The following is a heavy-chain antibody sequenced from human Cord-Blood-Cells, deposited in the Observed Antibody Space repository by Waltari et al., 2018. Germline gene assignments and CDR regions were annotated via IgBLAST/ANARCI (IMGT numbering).Heavy chain of an antibody. J-gene: IGHJ4*02. CDR2: IYYSGST. D-gene: IGHD5-18*01. CDR3: ARGGTAMVIDY. Sequence: QVQLQESGPGLVKPSATLSLTCTVSGGSISSYYWSWIRQPPGKGLEWIGYIYYSGSTNYNPSLKSRVTISVDTSKNQFSLKLSSVTAADTAVYYCARGGTAMVIDYWGQGTLVTVSS. V-gene: IGHV4-59*01. CDR1: GGSISSYY.